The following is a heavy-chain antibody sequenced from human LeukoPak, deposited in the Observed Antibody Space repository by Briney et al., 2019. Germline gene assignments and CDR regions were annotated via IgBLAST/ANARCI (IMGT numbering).Heavy chain of an antibody. CDR2: IYYSGRT. CDR3: ARESGYCSSTSCYFPLDYYYYGMDV. J-gene: IGHJ6*02. CDR1: GGSIRSSSHY. Sequence: SETLSLTCTVSGGSIRSSSHYCGWIRQPPGKGLEWIGNIYYSGRTYYNPSLKSRVTISVDTSKNQFSLKLSSVTAADTAVYYCARESGYCSSTSCYFPLDYYYYGMDVWGQGTTVPVSS. V-gene: IGHV4-39*07. D-gene: IGHD2-2*01.